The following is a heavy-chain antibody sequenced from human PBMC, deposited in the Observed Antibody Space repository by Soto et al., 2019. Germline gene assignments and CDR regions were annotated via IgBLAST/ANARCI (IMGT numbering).Heavy chain of an antibody. CDR1: GYTFTSYC. D-gene: IGHD1-26*01. CDR2: ISAYNGNT. Sequence: ASVKVSCKASGYTFTSYCISWVRQAPGQGLEWMGWISAYNGNTNYAQKLQGRVTMTTDTSTSTAYMELRSLRSDDTAVYYCARDTWLLPNGPGAFDIWGQGTMVTVSS. V-gene: IGHV1-18*01. J-gene: IGHJ3*02. CDR3: ARDTWLLPNGPGAFDI.